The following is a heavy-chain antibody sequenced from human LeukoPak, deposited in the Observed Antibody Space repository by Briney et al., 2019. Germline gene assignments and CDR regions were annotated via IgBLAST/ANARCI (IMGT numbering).Heavy chain of an antibody. V-gene: IGHV1-3*01. Sequence: ASVKVSCKASGYTFTSYAMHWVRQAPGQRLEWMGWISAGNGNTKYSQKFQGRVTITRDTSASTAYMELSSLRSEDTAVYYCASKAIEIQAPYYYGMDVWGQGTTVTVSS. CDR3: ASKAIEIQAPYYYGMDV. J-gene: IGHJ6*02. D-gene: IGHD5-18*01. CDR1: GYTFTSYA. CDR2: ISAGNGNT.